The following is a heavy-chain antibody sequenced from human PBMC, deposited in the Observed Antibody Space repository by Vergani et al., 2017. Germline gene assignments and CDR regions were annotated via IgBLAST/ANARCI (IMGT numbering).Heavy chain of an antibody. V-gene: IGHV1-69*06. D-gene: IGHD6-13*01. J-gene: IGHJ5*02. CDR1: GGTFSSYA. CDR3: ARSPTDSSSWLGGWFDP. Sequence: QVQLVQSGAEVKKPGSSVKVSCKASGGTFSSYAISWVRQAPGQGLEWMGGIIPIFGTANYAQKFQGRVTITADKSTSTAYMELSSLRSEDTAVYYCARSPTDSSSWLGGWFDPWGQGTLVTVSS. CDR2: IIPIFGTA.